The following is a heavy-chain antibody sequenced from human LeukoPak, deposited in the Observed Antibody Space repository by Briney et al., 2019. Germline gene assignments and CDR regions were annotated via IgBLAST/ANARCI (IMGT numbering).Heavy chain of an antibody. Sequence: PSETLSLTCTVSGGSISSGGYYWSWIRQHPGKGLEWIGYIYYSGSTYYNPSLKSRVTISVDTSKNQFSLKLSSVTAADTAVYYCARVSPYDSSFPSYYMDVWGKGTTVTVSS. CDR1: GGSISSGGYY. D-gene: IGHD3-16*01. J-gene: IGHJ6*03. CDR2: IYYSGST. V-gene: IGHV4-31*03. CDR3: ARVSPYDSSFPSYYMDV.